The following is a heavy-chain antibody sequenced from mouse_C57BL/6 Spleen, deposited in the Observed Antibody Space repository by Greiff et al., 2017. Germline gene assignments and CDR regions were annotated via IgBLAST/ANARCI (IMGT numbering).Heavy chain of an antibody. CDR2: IYPRSGNT. CDR3: AMDY. Sequence: QVHVKQSGAELARPGASVKLSCKASGYTFTSYGISWVKQRTGQGLEWIGEIYPRSGNTYYNEKFKGKATLTADKSSSTAYMELRSLTSEDSAVYFCAMDYWGQGTSVTVSS. J-gene: IGHJ4*01. CDR1: GYTFTSYG. V-gene: IGHV1-81*01.